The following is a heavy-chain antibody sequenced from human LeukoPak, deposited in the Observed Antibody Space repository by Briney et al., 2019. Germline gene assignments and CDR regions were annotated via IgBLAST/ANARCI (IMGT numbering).Heavy chain of an antibody. CDR3: ARAGRDYSTSSLDY. V-gene: IGHV4-59*01. Sequence: SETLSLTCTVSGASLSRYYWSWIRQPPGKGLEWIGHIYYSGSTNYNPSLKNRVSISVDTSRNQFSLKLSSVTAADTAVYYCARAGRDYSTSSLDYWGQGTLVTVSS. J-gene: IGHJ4*02. D-gene: IGHD6-6*01. CDR1: GASLSRYY. CDR2: IYYSGST.